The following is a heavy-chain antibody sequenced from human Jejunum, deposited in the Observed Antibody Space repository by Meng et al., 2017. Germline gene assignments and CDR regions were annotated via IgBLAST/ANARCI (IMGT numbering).Heavy chain of an antibody. D-gene: IGHD4-11*01. V-gene: IGHV4-34*01. CDR1: GGSISDYY. CDR3: ARGNEYSNYGADF. Sequence: QVKLQQWGAGLLKPSETLSLTCAVHGGSISDYYWTWIRQPPGKGLEWIGEINDSESTNYNPSLKRRVTISVDTSKSQFYLRVSSVTAADTAVYYCARGNEYSNYGADFWGQGTLVTVSS. CDR2: INDSEST. J-gene: IGHJ4*02.